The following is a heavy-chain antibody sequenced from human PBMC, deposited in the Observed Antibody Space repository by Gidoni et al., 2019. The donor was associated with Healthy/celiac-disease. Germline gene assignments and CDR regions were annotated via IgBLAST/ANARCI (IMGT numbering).Heavy chain of an antibody. Sequence: QVQLQQWGAGLLKPSETLSLTCAVYGGSFSGYYWRWIRQPPGKGLEWIGEINHSGSTNYNPSLKSRVTISVDTSKNQFSLKLSSVTAADTAVYYCARASRYDYVWGSYRYWQYFDYWGQGTLVTVSS. V-gene: IGHV4-34*01. D-gene: IGHD3-16*02. CDR2: INHSGST. J-gene: IGHJ4*02. CDR3: ARASRYDYVWGSYRYWQYFDY. CDR1: GGSFSGYY.